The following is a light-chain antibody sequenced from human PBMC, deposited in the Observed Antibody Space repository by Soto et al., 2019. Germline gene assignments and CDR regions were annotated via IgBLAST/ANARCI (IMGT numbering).Light chain of an antibody. CDR3: SSYTTSTTLV. CDR1: SGDVGTYDY. Sequence: QSALTQPASVSGSPGQSITLSCTGTSGDVGTYDYVSWYQQHPGKAPKLIIYEVTNRPSGVSNRFSGSKSGNTASLTISGLQADGEADYYCSSYTTSTTLVFGGGTKVTVL. J-gene: IGLJ3*02. V-gene: IGLV2-14*01. CDR2: EVT.